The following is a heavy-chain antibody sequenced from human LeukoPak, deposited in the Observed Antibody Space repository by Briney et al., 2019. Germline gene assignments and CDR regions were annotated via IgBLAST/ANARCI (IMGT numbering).Heavy chain of an antibody. J-gene: IGHJ5*02. V-gene: IGHV3-66*02. CDR2: IYADGTT. CDR1: GFTVSNDY. CDR3: ARDRAGAQNWVVLDP. Sequence: SGGSLSLSCAASGFTVSNDYMAWVRQDPGKGLEWVSLIYADGTTFYTDSVKGRFTMSRDNFKNTLYLQMNSLRPEDTALYYCARDRAGAQNWVVLDPWGQGTLVTVSS. D-gene: IGHD7-27*01.